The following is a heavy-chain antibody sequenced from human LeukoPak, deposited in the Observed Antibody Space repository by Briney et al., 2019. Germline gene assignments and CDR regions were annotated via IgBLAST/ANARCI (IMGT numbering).Heavy chain of an antibody. V-gene: IGHV3-7*01. CDR3: ARLGARQMLEY. CDR2: IKQDGGQI. CDR1: GFPFSTYA. Sequence: TGGSLRLSCAASGFPFSTYAMHWVRQAPGKGLEWVANIKQDGGQIYYLESVKGRFTVSRDNAKNSLYLQMNSLRAEDTAVYYCARLGARQMLEYWGQGTLVTVSS. D-gene: IGHD4-17*01. J-gene: IGHJ4*02.